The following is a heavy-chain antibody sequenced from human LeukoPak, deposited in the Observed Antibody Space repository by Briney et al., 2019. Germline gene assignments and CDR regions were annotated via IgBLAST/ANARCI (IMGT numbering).Heavy chain of an antibody. J-gene: IGHJ5*02. CDR3: ASSPGRRITMVRGRENWFDP. CDR1: GGSFSGYY. D-gene: IGHD3-10*01. V-gene: IGHV4-34*01. CDR2: INHSGST. Sequence: SETLSLTCAVYGGSFSGYYWSWIRKPPGKGLEWIGEINHSGSTNYNPSLKSRVTISVDTSKNQFSLKLSSVTAADTAVYYCASSPGRRITMVRGRENWFDPWGQGTLVTVSS.